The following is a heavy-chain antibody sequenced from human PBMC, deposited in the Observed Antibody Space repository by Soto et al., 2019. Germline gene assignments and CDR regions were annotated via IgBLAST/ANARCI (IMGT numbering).Heavy chain of an antibody. D-gene: IGHD2-2*01. CDR2: ISAYNGNT. CDR1: GYTFTSYG. CDR3: ARDYRYCSSTSCYAYYYYGMDV. Sequence: ASVKVSCKASGYTFTSYGISWVRQAPGQGLEWMGWISAYNGNTNYALKLQGRVTMTTDTSTSTAYMELRSLRSDDTAVYYCARDYRYCSSTSCYAYYYYGMDVWGQGTTVTVSS. J-gene: IGHJ6*02. V-gene: IGHV1-18*01.